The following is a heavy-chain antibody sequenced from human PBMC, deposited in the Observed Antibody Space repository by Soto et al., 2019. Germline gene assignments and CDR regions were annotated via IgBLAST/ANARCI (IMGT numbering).Heavy chain of an antibody. CDR1: GYTFTGYY. CDR3: AREGGIVVCSSYYYGRDV. CDR2: INPNSGGT. J-gene: IGHJ6*02. V-gene: IGHV1-2*04. D-gene: IGHD3-22*01. Sequence: QVQLVQSGAEVKKPGASVKVSCKASGYTFTGYYMHWVRQAPGQGLEWMGWINPNSGGTNYAQKFQVWVTMTRDTSISTAYMELSRLRSDDTAVYYCAREGGIVVCSSYYYGRDVWGQGTTVTVSS.